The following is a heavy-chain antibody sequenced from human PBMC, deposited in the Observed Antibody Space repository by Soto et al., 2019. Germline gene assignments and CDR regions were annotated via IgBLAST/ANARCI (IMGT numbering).Heavy chain of an antibody. J-gene: IGHJ5*02. V-gene: IGHV4-34*01. CDR2: INHSGST. CDR1: GGSFSGYY. CDR3: ARLGAYYQSIDP. D-gene: IGHD3-22*01. Sequence: SETLSLTCAVYGGSFSGYYWSWIRQPPGKGLEWIGEINHSGSTNYNPSLKSRVTISVDTSKNQFSLKLSSVTAADTAVYYCARLGAYYQSIDPWGPGTLVTVSS.